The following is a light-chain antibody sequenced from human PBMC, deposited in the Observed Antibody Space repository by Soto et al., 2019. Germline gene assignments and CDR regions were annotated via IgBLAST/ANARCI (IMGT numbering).Light chain of an antibody. CDR2: DAS. CDR3: QHYGGMWT. V-gene: IGKV1-5*01. CDR1: QSITNR. Sequence: DIQMTQSPSTLSASVGDRVTITCRASQSITNRLAWYQQKPGKAPKVLIYDASNLEYGVPSRFSGSGFGTEFILTISSLQPDDVATYCCQHYGGMWTFGQGTKVEMK. J-gene: IGKJ1*01.